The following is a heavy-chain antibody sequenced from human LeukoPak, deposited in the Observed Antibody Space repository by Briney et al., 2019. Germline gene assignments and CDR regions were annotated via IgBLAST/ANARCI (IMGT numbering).Heavy chain of an antibody. Sequence: PWGSLRLSCAASGFTFSSYSMSWVRQAPGKGLEWVSYISSSSSTIYYADSVKGRFTISRDNAKNSVYLQTNSLRAEDTAVYYCARDSITIFGVVINWGQGTLVTVSS. J-gene: IGHJ4*02. D-gene: IGHD3-3*01. V-gene: IGHV3-48*01. CDR3: ARDSITIFGVVIN. CDR1: GFTFSSYS. CDR2: ISSSSSTI.